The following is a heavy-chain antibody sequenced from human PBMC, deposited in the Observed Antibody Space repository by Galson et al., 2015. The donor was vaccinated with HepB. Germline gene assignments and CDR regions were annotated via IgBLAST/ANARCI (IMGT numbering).Heavy chain of an antibody. Sequence: SLRLSCADSGFTFSSYALSRVRQAPGKGLEWVSVITGSGGSTYYADSVKGRFTISRDNSKNTLYLQMNSLRAEDTAVYYCAKANFHWSGYYSPFDYWGQGTLVTVSS. J-gene: IGHJ4*02. D-gene: IGHD3-3*01. CDR3: AKANFHWSGYYSPFDY. V-gene: IGHV3-23*01. CDR1: GFTFSSYA. CDR2: ITGSGGST.